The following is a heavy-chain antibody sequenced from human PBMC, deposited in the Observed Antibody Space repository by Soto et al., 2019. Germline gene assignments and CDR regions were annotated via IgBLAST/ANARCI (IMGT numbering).Heavy chain of an antibody. CDR3: ARGGHYDSSGSRNYHYYGMNV. D-gene: IGHD3-22*01. CDR2: ISAYDDNT. V-gene: IGHV1-18*01. CDR1: GYRFTSYG. Sequence: ASVKVSCKASGYRFTSYGISWVRQAPGQGLEWLGWISAYDDNTKYAQTLQGRVSMSTDTSTNTAYMELRSLRSDDTAMYYCARGGHYDSSGSRNYHYYGMNVWGQGTTVTVSS. J-gene: IGHJ6*02.